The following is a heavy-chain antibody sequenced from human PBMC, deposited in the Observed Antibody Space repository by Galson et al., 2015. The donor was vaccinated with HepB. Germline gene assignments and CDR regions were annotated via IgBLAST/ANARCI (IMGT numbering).Heavy chain of an antibody. Sequence: ETLSLTCAVYGGSFSGYYWSWIRQPPGKGLEWIGEINHSGSTNYNPSLKSRVAISVDTSKNQFSLKLSSVTAADTAVYYCARDDRRTPTASYWGQGTLVTVSS. D-gene: IGHD3-3*01. V-gene: IGHV4-34*01. CDR2: INHSGST. CDR1: GGSFSGYY. J-gene: IGHJ4*02. CDR3: ARDDRRTPTASY.